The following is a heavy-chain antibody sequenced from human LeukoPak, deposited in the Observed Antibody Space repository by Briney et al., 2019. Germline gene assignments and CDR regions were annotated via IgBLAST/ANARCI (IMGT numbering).Heavy chain of an antibody. CDR3: AHRGYSYGNYYFDY. J-gene: IGHJ4*02. CDR2: IYWDDDR. CDR1: GFSLTTSGLA. Sequence: SGPTLVNPTQTLTLTCTFPGFSLTTSGLAVGWIRQPPGKALEWLALIYWDDDRRYTPSLKSRLTITKDTSKNQVVLTMTNMDPVDTATYYCAHRGYSYGNYYFDYWGQGTLVTVSS. D-gene: IGHD5-18*01. V-gene: IGHV2-5*02.